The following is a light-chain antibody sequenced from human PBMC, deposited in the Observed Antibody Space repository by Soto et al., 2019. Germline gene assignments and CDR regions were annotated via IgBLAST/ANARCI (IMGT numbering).Light chain of an antibody. Sequence: DIEMTQSPSTLSASVGDTVTITCRASQSISRWLAWYQQEPGKAPKLLIYDASSLESGVPSRFSGSGFGTEFTLTISSLQPDDFATYHCQQYNSWSGVTFGGGTKVDIK. CDR3: QQYNSWSGVT. CDR2: DAS. J-gene: IGKJ4*01. V-gene: IGKV1-5*01. CDR1: QSISRW.